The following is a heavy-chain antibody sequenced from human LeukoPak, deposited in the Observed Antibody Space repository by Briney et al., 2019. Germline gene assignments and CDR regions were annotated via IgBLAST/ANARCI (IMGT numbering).Heavy chain of an antibody. J-gene: IGHJ4*02. CDR1: GFSVSSSY. CDR2: ISRSGST. CDR3: ARECGGDSDY. V-gene: IGHV3-66*01. D-gene: IGHD4-17*01. Sequence: GGSLRLSCAASGFSVSSSYMSWVRQAPGKGLECVSVISRSGSTYYADSVKGRFTISRDNSKNTLYLQMNSLRAEDTAVYYCARECGGDSDYWGQGTLVTVSS.